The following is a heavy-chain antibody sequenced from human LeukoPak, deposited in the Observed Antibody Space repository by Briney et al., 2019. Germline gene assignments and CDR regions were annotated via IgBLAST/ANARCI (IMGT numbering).Heavy chain of an antibody. J-gene: IGHJ6*03. D-gene: IGHD3-3*01. CDR2: ISDDSRSV. CDR3: ARVRSRWSGMTHHYYPYMDV. Sequence: INWVRQAPGKGREWLSYISDDSRSVSYSDSVKGRFTISRDTAKKSLSLLMSSLRPEDTAVYYCARVRSRWSGMTHHYYPYMDVWGNGTTVTVSS. V-gene: IGHV3-48*01.